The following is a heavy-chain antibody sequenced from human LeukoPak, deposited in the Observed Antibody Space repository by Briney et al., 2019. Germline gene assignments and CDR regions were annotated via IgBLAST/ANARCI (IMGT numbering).Heavy chain of an antibody. Sequence: PGGSLRLSCAASGFTFDDYAMHWVRQAPGKGLEWVSLISWDGGSTYYADSVKGRFTISRDNSKNSLYLQMNSLRAEDTALYYCAKDITRYYYYMDVWGKGTTVTVSS. V-gene: IGHV3-43D*03. J-gene: IGHJ6*03. CDR3: AKDITRYYYYMDV. CDR1: GFTFDDYA. CDR2: ISWDGGST.